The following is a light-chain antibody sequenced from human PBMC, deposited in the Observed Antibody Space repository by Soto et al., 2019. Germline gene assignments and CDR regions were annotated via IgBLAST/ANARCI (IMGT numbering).Light chain of an antibody. Sequence: EIVLTQSPATLSLSPGERATLSCRAGQSVNSCLAWYQQKPGQAPRLLIYDPSNRATGIPARFSGSGSGTEFTLTISSLQSEDFAVYYCQQYNNWPRTFGQGTKVDIK. J-gene: IGKJ1*01. CDR1: QSVNSC. V-gene: IGKV3-11*01. CDR3: QQYNNWPRT. CDR2: DPS.